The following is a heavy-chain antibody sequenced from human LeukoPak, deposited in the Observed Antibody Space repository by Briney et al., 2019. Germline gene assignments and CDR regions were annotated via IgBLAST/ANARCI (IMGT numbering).Heavy chain of an antibody. CDR3: VKDRGWRGRGSYAVMDY. D-gene: IGHD1-26*01. CDR2: ISGNGGSI. Sequence: RPGASLRLSCAASGFTYSSYAMNWVRQAPGKGLEWVSGISGNGGSIDVADSVKGRFSISRDNSNNTLFLQMNRLTAEDTAVYYCVKDRGWRGRGSYAVMDYWGRGALVTVSS. V-gene: IGHV3-23*01. CDR1: GFTYSSYA. J-gene: IGHJ4*02.